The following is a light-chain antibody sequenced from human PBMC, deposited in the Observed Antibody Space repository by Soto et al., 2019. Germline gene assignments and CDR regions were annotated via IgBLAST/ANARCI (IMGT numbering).Light chain of an antibody. Sequence: DIQMTQSPSSLSASVGDRVTITCQASQDISNYLNWYQQKPGKGPKLLIHSASNLETGVPSRFSGSGSGTDFTFTISSLQPEDIATYYCQQYENLPFTFGPGTKVDIK. J-gene: IGKJ3*01. CDR1: QDISNY. CDR2: SAS. CDR3: QQYENLPFT. V-gene: IGKV1-33*01.